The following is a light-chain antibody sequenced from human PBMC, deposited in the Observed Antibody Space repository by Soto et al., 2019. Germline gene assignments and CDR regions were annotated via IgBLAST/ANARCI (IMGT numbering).Light chain of an antibody. CDR3: QQYNSYPYT. Sequence: DIQMTQSPSTLSASVGDRVSITCRASQSISYWLAWYQQKPGKAPKLLIYKVSNLQSGVPSRFSGSVSGTEFTLTINSLQPDDFATYYCQQYNSYPYTFGQGTKLEIK. J-gene: IGKJ2*01. CDR1: QSISYW. CDR2: KVS. V-gene: IGKV1-5*03.